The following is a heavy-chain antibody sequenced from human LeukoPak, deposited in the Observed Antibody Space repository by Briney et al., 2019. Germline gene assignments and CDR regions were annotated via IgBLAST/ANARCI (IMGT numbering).Heavy chain of an antibody. D-gene: IGHD2-15*01. CDR3: ARVYCSGGSCYSGGPYDY. Sequence: GGSLRLSCAASGFTFSSYEMNWVGQAPGKGVEGVSYISSSGSTIYYADSVKGGLTISRDNAKNSLYLQMNSLRAEDTAVYYCARVYCSGGSCYSGGPYDYWGQGTLVTVSS. V-gene: IGHV3-48*03. J-gene: IGHJ4*02. CDR2: ISSSGSTI. CDR1: GFTFSSYE.